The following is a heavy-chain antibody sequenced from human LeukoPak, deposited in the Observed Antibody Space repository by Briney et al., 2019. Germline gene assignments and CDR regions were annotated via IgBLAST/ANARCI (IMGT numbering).Heavy chain of an antibody. J-gene: IGHJ4*02. Sequence: PGGSLRLSCAASGLNVSTNNMNWARQAPGKGLEWVSAIYRDGSTLNANSVKGRFTIYRDTSKNTLYLQMNSLRAEDTAVYYCARGYSSADYWGQGTLVTVPS. V-gene: IGHV3-53*01. D-gene: IGHD5-18*01. CDR3: ARGYSSADY. CDR2: IYRDGST. CDR1: GLNVSTNN.